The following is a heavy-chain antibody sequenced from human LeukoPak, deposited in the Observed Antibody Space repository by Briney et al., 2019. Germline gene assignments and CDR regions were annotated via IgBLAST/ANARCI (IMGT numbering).Heavy chain of an antibody. CDR2: INPNSGGT. Sequence: ASVKVSCKASGYTFTGYYMHWVRQAPGQGLEWMGWINPNSGGTNYAQKFQGRVTMTRDTSISAAYMELRSLRSDDTAVYYCARPGLERRSLYYYYYGMDVWGQGTTVTVSS. V-gene: IGHV1-2*02. J-gene: IGHJ6*02. D-gene: IGHD1-1*01. CDR1: GYTFTGYY. CDR3: ARPGLERRSLYYYYYGMDV.